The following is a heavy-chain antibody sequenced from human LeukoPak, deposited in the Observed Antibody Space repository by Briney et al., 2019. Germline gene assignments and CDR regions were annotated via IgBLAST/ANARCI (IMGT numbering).Heavy chain of an antibody. CDR3: ARERGSSSWLFNYYYYYGMDV. J-gene: IGHJ6*02. Sequence: ASVKVSCKASGYTFTSYGISWVRQAPGQGLEWMGWISAYNGNTNYAQKLQGRVTMTTDTSTSTAYMELRSLRSDDTAVYYCARERGSSSWLFNYYYYYGMDVWGQGTTVTVSS. CDR1: GYTFTSYG. V-gene: IGHV1-18*01. CDR2: ISAYNGNT. D-gene: IGHD6-13*01.